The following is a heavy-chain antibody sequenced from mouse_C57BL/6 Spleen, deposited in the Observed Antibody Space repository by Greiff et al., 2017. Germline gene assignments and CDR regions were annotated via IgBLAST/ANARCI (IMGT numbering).Heavy chain of an antibody. CDR3: ARGGVMDY. V-gene: IGHV5-12*01. CDR2: ISNGGGST. J-gene: IGHJ4*01. CDR1: GFTFSDYY. Sequence: EVQRVESGGGLVQPGGSLKLSCAASGFTFSDYYMYWVRQTPEKRLEWVAYISNGGGSTYYPDTVKGRFTISRANAKNTLYLQMSRLKSEDTAMYYCARGGVMDYWGQGTSVTVSS.